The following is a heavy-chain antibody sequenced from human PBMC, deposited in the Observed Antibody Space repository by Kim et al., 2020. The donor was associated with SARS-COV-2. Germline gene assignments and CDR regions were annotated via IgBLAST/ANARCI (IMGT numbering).Heavy chain of an antibody. Sequence: GGSLRLSCAASGFTISYSGLHWVRQAPGKGLEWVAVISYDGNKKYYSDSVKGRFTISRDNYRNTVYMEMNSLRPEDTAVYYCGKDRWENDHWSSYSGNYYGVDVWGQGTTVTVSS. CDR1: GFTISYSG. CDR2: ISYDGNKK. CDR3: GKDRWENDHWSSYSGNYYGVDV. J-gene: IGHJ6*02. V-gene: IGHV3-30*18. D-gene: IGHD3-3*01.